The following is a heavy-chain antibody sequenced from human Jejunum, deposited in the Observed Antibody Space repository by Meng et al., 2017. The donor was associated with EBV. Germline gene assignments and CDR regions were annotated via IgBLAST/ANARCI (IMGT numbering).Heavy chain of an antibody. J-gene: IGHJ4*02. CDR3: ARVAFSYTTRSLDS. CDR2: INHSGST. V-gene: IGHV4-34*02. CDR1: RGSFSGYY. Sequence: QGQLTQWGEGLLKPSETLSLTCAVYRGSFSGYYWSWIRQHPGKGLEWIGEINHSGSTNYNPSLRSRVTISVETSKNQFSLRLNSVTAADTAVYYCARVAFSYTTRSLDSWGQGALVTVSS. D-gene: IGHD3-16*02.